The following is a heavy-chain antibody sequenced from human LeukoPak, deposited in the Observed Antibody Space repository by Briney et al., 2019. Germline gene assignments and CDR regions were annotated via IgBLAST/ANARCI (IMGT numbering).Heavy chain of an antibody. J-gene: IGHJ4*02. Sequence: ASVKVSCKVSGYTLTELSMHWVRQAPGKGLEWMGGFDPEDGETIYAQKFQGRVTMTEDTSTDTAYMELSSLRSEDTAVYYCATVWSLFSSGWYDGVDYWGQGTLVTVSS. CDR1: GYTLTELS. CDR3: ATVWSLFSSGWYDGVDY. D-gene: IGHD6-19*01. CDR2: FDPEDGET. V-gene: IGHV1-24*01.